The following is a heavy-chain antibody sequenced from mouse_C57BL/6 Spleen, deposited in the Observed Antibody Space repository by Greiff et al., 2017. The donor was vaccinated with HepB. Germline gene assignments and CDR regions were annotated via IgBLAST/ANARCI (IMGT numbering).Heavy chain of an antibody. CDR2: ISDGGSYT. Sequence: EVMLVESGGGLVKPGGSLKLSCAASGFTFSSYAMSWVRQTPEKRLEWVATISDGGSYTYYPDNVKGRFTISRDNAKNNLYLQMSHLKSEDTAMYYCAREGESTMVKGYFDVWGTGTTVTVSS. J-gene: IGHJ1*03. D-gene: IGHD2-2*01. CDR3: AREGESTMVKGYFDV. CDR1: GFTFSSYA. V-gene: IGHV5-4*01.